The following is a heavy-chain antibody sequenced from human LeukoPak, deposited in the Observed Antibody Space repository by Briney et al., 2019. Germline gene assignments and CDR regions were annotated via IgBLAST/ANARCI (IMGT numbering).Heavy chain of an antibody. CDR3: ARDQDRHPIQRGSSSWYNY. D-gene: IGHD6-13*01. CDR1: GFTFSNYS. J-gene: IGHJ4*02. Sequence: GRSLRLSCAASGFTFSNYSMHWVRQAPGKGLEWVAVIWSDESNKYYADSVKGRFTISRDNFKNTLYLHMNRLRAEDTTVYYCARDQDRHPIQRGSSSWYNYWGQGTLVTVSS. V-gene: IGHV3-33*01. CDR2: IWSDESNK.